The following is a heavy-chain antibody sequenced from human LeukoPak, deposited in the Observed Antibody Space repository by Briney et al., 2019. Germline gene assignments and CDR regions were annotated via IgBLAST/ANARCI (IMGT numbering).Heavy chain of an antibody. CDR3: ARTLCSGGSCYCDY. J-gene: IGHJ4*02. CDR2: IYYSGST. V-gene: IGHV4-59*01. Sequence: SETLSLTCTVSGGSISSYYWSWIRQPPGTGLEWMGYIYYSGSTNYNPSLKSRVTISVDTSKNQFSLKLSSVTAADTAVYYCARTLCSGGSCYCDYWGQGTLVTVSS. D-gene: IGHD2-15*01. CDR1: GGSISSYY.